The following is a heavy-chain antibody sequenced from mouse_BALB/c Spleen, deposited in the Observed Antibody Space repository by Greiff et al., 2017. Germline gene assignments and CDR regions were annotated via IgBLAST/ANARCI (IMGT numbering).Heavy chain of an antibody. J-gene: IGHJ4*01. V-gene: IGHV5-17*02. CDR3: ARRGYAMDY. CDR2: ISSGSSTI. CDR1: GFTFSSFG. Sequence: EVLLVESGGGLVQPGGSRKLSCAASGFTFSSFGMHWVRQAPEKGLEWVAYISSGSSTIYYADTVKGRFTISRDNPKNTLFLQMTSLRSEDTAMYYCARRGYAMDYWGQGTSVTVSS.